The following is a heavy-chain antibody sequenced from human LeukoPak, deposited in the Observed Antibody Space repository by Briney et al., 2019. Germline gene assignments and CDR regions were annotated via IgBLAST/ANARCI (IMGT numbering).Heavy chain of an antibody. D-gene: IGHD4-23*01. Sequence: GGPLRLSCAASGFTFTDYTINWLRQAPGKGLEWVSSISTSTNIYYTDSVKGRFTVSRDNAKYSVYLQTNSLRAEDTAVYYCARDRSYVGFDYWGQGTLVTVSS. V-gene: IGHV3-69-1*01. J-gene: IGHJ4*02. CDR2: ISTSTNI. CDR3: ARDRSYVGFDY. CDR1: GFTFTDYT.